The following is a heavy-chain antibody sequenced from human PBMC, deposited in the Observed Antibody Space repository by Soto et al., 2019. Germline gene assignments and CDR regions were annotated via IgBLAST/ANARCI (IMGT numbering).Heavy chain of an antibody. J-gene: IGHJ3*01. D-gene: IGHD1-1*01. CDR2: ISQDGTEK. V-gene: IGHV3-30*18. CDR3: AKIISRGTGDAFHV. Sequence: QVLLVESGGGVVQPGRSLRLSCAASGFDFSDYRMHWVHQAPGTGLEWVGAISQDGTEKFYGESTLGRFTISRDNSERTLSLQMDSLRPEDTAVYFCAKIISRGTGDAFHVWGQGTKVTVSS. CDR1: GFDFSDYR.